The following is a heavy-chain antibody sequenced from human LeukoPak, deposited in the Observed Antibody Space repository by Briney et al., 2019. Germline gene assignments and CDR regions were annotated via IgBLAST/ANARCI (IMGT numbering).Heavy chain of an antibody. CDR3: ARGDWLLDH. CDR2: IYYSGST. D-gene: IGHD1-26*01. J-gene: IGHJ4*02. CDR1: GGSISSSSYY. V-gene: IGHV4-39*07. Sequence: SETLSLTCTVSGGSISSSSYYWGWIRQPPGKGLEWIGSIYYSGSTYYNPSLKSRVTISVDTSKNQFSLKLSSVTAADTAVYYCARGDWLLDHWGQGTLVTVSS.